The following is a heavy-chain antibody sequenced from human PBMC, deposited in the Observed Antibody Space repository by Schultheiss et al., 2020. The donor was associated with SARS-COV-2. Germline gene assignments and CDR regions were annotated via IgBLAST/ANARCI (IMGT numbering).Heavy chain of an antibody. Sequence: GSLRLSCTVSGGSISSSSYYWGWIRQPPGKGLEWIGSIYYSGSTYYNPSLKSRVTISVDTSKNQFSLKLSSVTAADTAVYYCARGRVLRFLEWHNDAFDIWGQGTMVTVSS. CDR2: IYYSGST. V-gene: IGHV4-39*07. CDR1: GGSISSSSYY. D-gene: IGHD3-3*01. CDR3: ARGRVLRFLEWHNDAFDI. J-gene: IGHJ3*02.